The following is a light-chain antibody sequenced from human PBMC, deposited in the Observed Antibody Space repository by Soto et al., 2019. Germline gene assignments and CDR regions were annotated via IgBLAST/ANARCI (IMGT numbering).Light chain of an antibody. J-gene: IGKJ5*01. CDR1: RSLLQSDGNTY. V-gene: IGKV2D-29*01. CDR3: MQSTDRPRT. CDR2: ADS. Sequence: TVMTQTPLSLSVTPGQPASICCKSSRSLLQSDGNTYLYWFLQKQGQPPQLLIYADSNRFSGVPDRFSGSGSGTEFTLKISRVEAEDVGVFNRMQSTDRPRTFGKG.